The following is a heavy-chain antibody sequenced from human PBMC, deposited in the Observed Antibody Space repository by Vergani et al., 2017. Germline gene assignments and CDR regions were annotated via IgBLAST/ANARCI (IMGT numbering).Heavy chain of an antibody. CDR2: IRPHNGDT. D-gene: IGHD2-2*01. Sequence: VSCKASGYTFISYGVSWLRQAPGQGLEWMGWIRPHNGDTNYAQKFQGRVTMTTDTSTNTVYMELRSLRSDDTAVYYCARGGYCSSSACYWFDPWGQGTLITVSS. CDR3: ARGGYCSSSACYWFDP. J-gene: IGHJ5*02. CDR1: GYTFISYG. V-gene: IGHV1-18*01.